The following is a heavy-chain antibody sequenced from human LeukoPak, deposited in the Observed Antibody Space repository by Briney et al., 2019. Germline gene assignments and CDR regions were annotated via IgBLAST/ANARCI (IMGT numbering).Heavy chain of an antibody. Sequence: PSETLSLTCTVSGGSISNYYWSWIRQPPGKGLEWIGNIYYSGSTNYNPSLKSRVTISVDTAKNQFSLKLSSVTTADTAVYYCAGRVYYYDSSGYQLWGQGTLVTVSS. D-gene: IGHD3-22*01. CDR2: IYYSGST. V-gene: IGHV4-59*01. CDR1: GGSISNYY. J-gene: IGHJ4*02. CDR3: AGRVYYYDSSGYQL.